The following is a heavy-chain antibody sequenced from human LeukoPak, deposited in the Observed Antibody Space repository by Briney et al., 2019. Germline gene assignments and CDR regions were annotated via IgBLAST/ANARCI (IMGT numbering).Heavy chain of an antibody. V-gene: IGHV4-34*01. CDR2: INHSGST. Sequence: SETLSLTCAVYGGSFSGYYWSWIRQPPGKGLEWIGEINHSGSTNYNPSLKSRVTISVDTSKNQFSLKLSSVTAADTAVYYCAGSNYDFWSGFNLHYGMDVWGQGTTVTVSS. CDR3: AGSNYDFWSGFNLHYGMDV. D-gene: IGHD3-3*01. CDR1: GGSFSGYY. J-gene: IGHJ6*02.